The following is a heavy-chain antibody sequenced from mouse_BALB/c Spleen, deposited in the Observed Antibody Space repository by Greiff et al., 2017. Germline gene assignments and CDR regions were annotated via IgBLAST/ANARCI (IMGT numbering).Heavy chain of an antibody. V-gene: IGHV5-12-2*01. CDR1: GFTFSSYT. CDR3: ARRGYYGTDYYAMDY. J-gene: IGHJ4*01. CDR2: ISNGGGST. D-gene: IGHD1-1*02. Sequence: EVMLVESGGGLVQPGGSLKLSCAASGFTFSSYTMSWVRQTPEKRLEWVAYISNGGGSTYYPDTVKGRFTISRDNAKNTLYLQMSSLKSEDTAMYYCARRGYYGTDYYAMDYWGQGTSVTVSS.